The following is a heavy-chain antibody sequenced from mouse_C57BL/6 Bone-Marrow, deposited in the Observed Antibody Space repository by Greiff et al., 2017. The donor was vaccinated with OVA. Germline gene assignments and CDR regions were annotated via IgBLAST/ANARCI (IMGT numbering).Heavy chain of an antibody. V-gene: IGHV5-9-1*02. CDR2: ISSGGDYI. D-gene: IGHD2-2*01. CDR1: GFTFSSYA. CDR3: TRDGLPYFDY. J-gene: IGHJ2*01. Sequence: EVKLMESGEGLVKPGGSLKLSCAASGFTFSSYAMSWVRQTPEKRLEWVAYISSGGDYIYYADTVKGRFTISRDNARNTPYLQMSSLKSEDTAKYYCTRDGLPYFDYWGQGTTLTVSS.